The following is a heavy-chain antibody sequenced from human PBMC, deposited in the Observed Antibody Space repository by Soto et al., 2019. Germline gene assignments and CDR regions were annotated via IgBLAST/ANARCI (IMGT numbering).Heavy chain of an antibody. V-gene: IGHV3-11*01. J-gene: IGHJ4*02. D-gene: IGHD3-10*01. CDR2: IGPYGNSI. CDR3: ARADYKYGVY. Sequence: PVGSLRLSCAASGFSFRDYFMSWIRQAPGKGLEWVSYIGPYGNSIYYADSVKGRFTISRDDAKKSLYLHMNSLRVEDTALYYRARADYKYGVYWGQGSLVTVSS. CDR1: GFSFRDYF.